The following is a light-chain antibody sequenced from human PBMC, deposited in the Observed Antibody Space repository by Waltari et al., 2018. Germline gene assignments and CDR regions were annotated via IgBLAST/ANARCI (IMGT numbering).Light chain of an antibody. CDR3: SSFTTSKTRV. Sequence: QSALIQPASLSASPGQSITISCTGTSNDLGAYDFVSWHQQHPGKVPKLIIYDVDIRPSGISNSFSGSKSGNTASLTISGLQAEDDSDYYCSSFTTSKTRVFGGGTRVTVL. CDR1: SNDLGAYDF. V-gene: IGLV2-14*03. J-gene: IGLJ2*01. CDR2: DVD.